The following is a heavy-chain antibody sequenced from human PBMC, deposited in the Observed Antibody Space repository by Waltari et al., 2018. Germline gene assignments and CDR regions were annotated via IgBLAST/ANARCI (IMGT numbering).Heavy chain of an antibody. CDR2: IYHSGST. J-gene: IGHJ3*02. V-gene: IGHV4-4*02. CDR1: GGSISSSNW. CDR3: ARKRTYYYDSTGNDAFDI. Sequence: QVQLQESGPGLVKPSGTLSLTCAVSGGSISSSNWWSWVRQPPGKGLEWIGEIYHSGSTNYNPSLKSRVTISVDKSKNQFSLKLSSVTAADTAVYYCARKRTYYYDSTGNDAFDIWGQGTMVTVSS. D-gene: IGHD3-22*01.